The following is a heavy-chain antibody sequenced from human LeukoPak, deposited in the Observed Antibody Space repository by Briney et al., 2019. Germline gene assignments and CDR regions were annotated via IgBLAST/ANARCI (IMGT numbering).Heavy chain of an antibody. CDR2: ISSSGRI. D-gene: IGHD4-17*01. V-gene: IGHV4-59*01. CDR3: VRVSVDYGATIIDF. CDR1: GGSISSYS. J-gene: IGHJ4*02. Sequence: SETLSLTCTVSGGSISSYSWSWIRQPPGKGLEWIGYISSSGRINYNPSLKSRITMSVDTSKNQLSLKLSSVTAVDTAVYYCVRVSVDYGATIIDFWGQGTLVTVSS.